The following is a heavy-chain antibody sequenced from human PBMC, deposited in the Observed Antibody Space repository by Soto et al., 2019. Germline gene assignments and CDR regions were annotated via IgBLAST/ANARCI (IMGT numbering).Heavy chain of an antibody. CDR2: IYHTGTT. D-gene: IGHD2-15*01. CDR1: GASISSTYW. Sequence: SETLSVTWFVSGASISSTYWWSWVRQTPGKRLEWIGQIYHTGTTSYNPSLKNRVTISLDKSNHQFSLRLTSMTAADTAVYYCATLPPRIVVVMTDLPTWGQGTLVTVSS. J-gene: IGHJ5*02. CDR3: ATLPPRIVVVMTDLPT. V-gene: IGHV4-4*02.